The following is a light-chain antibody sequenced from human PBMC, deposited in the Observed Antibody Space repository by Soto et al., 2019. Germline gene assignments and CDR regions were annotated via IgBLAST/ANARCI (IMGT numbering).Light chain of an antibody. CDR2: KAS. V-gene: IGKV1-5*03. CDR1: QSISNW. J-gene: IGKJ2*01. Sequence: DIQMTQSPSSLSASVGDRVTITCRASQSISNWLAWFQQKPGKAPKLLIQKASSLESGVPSRFSGGGSGTEFTLTISSLQPDDFATYYFQQYSSSSVTFGQGTIMEI. CDR3: QQYSSSSVT.